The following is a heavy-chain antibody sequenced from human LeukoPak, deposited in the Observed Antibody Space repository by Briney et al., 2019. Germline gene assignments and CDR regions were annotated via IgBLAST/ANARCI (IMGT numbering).Heavy chain of an antibody. J-gene: IGHJ4*02. V-gene: IGHV4-59*01. D-gene: IGHD6-13*01. CDR3: ARGVYIAAAQYGY. Sequence: SETLSLTCTVSGGSISSYYWSWIRQPPGKGLEWIGYIYYSGTTNYNPSLKSRVTISVDTSKNQISLKLSSVTAADTAVYYCARGVYIAAAQYGYWGQGTPVTVSS. CDR1: GGSISSYY. CDR2: IYYSGTT.